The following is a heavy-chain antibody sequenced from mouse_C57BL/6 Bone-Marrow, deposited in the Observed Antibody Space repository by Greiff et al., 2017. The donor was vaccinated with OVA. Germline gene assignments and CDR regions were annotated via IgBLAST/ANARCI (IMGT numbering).Heavy chain of an antibody. J-gene: IGHJ3*01. CDR3: AKEAAQGAWFAY. D-gene: IGHD3-2*02. Sequence: QVQLQQSGAELVMPGASVKLSCKASGYTFTSYWMHWVKQRPGQGLEWIGEIDPSDSYTKYNQKLKGKSTLTVDKSSSTAYMQLSSLTSEDSAVYSCAKEAAQGAWFAYWGQGTLVTVSA. CDR2: IDPSDSYT. CDR1: GYTFTSYW. V-gene: IGHV1-69*01.